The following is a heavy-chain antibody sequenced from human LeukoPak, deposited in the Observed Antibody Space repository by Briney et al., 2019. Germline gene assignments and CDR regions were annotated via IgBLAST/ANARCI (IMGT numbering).Heavy chain of an antibody. V-gene: IGHV1-18*01. CDR3: ARAYYGSGSYPQYYYYYYMDV. CDR2: ISAYNGNT. CDR1: GYTFTSYG. J-gene: IGHJ6*03. D-gene: IGHD3-10*01. Sequence: ASVKVSCKASGYTFTSYGISWVRQAPGQGLEWMGWISAYNGNTNYAQKLQGRVTMTTDTSTSTAYMELRSLRSDDTAVYYCARAYYGSGSYPQYYYYYYMDVWGKGTTVTVSS.